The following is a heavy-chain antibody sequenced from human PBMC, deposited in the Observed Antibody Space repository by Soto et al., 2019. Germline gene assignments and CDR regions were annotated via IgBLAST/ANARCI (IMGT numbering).Heavy chain of an antibody. CDR2: IYDSGNT. D-gene: IGHD6-13*01. V-gene: IGHV4-30-2*01. Sequence: QLQLQESGSGLVKPSQTLSLTCAVSGGSISGTTYSWSWIRQPPGKGLEWIGYIYDSGNTYYNPSLKSQFSRSVDRSKNQLSLKLSSVTAADTAVYYCARGQGAAAGHSNFDYWGQGALVTVSS. CDR1: GGSISGTTYS. CDR3: ARGQGAAAGHSNFDY. J-gene: IGHJ4*02.